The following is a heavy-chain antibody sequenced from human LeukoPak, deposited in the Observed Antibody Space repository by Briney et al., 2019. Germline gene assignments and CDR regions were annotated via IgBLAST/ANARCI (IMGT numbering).Heavy chain of an antibody. V-gene: IGHV3-30*02. CDR2: IWYDGSNK. J-gene: IGHJ4*02. CDR1: GFTFSSYG. D-gene: IGHD1-26*01. CDR3: AKDRLLVRGSYGVSYFDY. Sequence: GGSLKLSCAASGFTFSSYGMHWVRQAPGKGLEWVAVIWYDGSNKYYADSVKGRFTISRDNSKNTLYLQMNSLRAEDTAVYYCAKDRLLVRGSYGVSYFDYWGQGTLVTVSS.